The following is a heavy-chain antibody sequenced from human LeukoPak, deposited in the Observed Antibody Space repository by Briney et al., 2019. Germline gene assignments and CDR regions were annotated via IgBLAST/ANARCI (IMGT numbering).Heavy chain of an antibody. D-gene: IGHD3-22*01. CDR3: ARAPITMIVVVTPLDY. CDR2: ISYDGSNK. Sequence: PGGSLRLSCAASRFTFSSYAMHWVRQAPGKGLEWVAVISYDGSNKYYADSVKGRFTISRDNSKNTLYLQMNSLRAEDTAVYYCARAPITMIVVVTPLDYWGQGTLVTVSS. J-gene: IGHJ4*02. V-gene: IGHV3-30*04. CDR1: RFTFSSYA.